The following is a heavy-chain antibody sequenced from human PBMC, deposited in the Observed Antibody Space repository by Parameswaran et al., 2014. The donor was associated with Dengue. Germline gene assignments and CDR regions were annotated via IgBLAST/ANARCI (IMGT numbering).Heavy chain of an antibody. CDR2: ISRNGDNT. CDR3: ARRSSGYYYFDY. J-gene: IGHJ4*03. Sequence: AMPGVRQMPGKGLEYVSAISRNGDNTYYANSVKGRFTISRDNSKNTLYLQMGSLRAEDMAVYYCARRSSGYYYFDYWAGNLVTVSS. D-gene: IGHD6-19*01. CDR1: A. V-gene: IGHV3-64*01.